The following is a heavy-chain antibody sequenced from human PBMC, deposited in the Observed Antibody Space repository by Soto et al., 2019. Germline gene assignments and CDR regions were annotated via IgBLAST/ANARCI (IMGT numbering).Heavy chain of an antibody. CDR3: ASLGYCSSTSCHGGYYYYYMDV. CDR2: IYYSGST. CDR1: GGSISSSSYY. Sequence: QLQLQESGPGLVKPSETLSLTCTVSGGSISSSSYYWGWIRQPPGKGLEWIGSIYYSGSTYYNPSLKSRVTISVDTSKNQFSLKLSSVTAADTAVYYCASLGYCSSTSCHGGYYYYYMDVWGKGTTVTVSS. J-gene: IGHJ6*03. D-gene: IGHD2-2*01. V-gene: IGHV4-39*01.